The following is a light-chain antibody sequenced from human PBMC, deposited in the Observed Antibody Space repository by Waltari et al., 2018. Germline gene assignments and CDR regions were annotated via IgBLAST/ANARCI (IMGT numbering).Light chain of an antibody. CDR3: QQYNNWPPWT. CDR1: QSVSSN. Sequence: EIVMTQSPATLSVSPGERATLSCRASQSVSSNLAWYQQKPGQAPRPLSYGASTRATGNPARVSGSGSGTEFTLTISSLQSEDFAVYCCQQYNNWPPWTCGQGTKVEIK. J-gene: IGKJ1*01. V-gene: IGKV3-15*01. CDR2: GAS.